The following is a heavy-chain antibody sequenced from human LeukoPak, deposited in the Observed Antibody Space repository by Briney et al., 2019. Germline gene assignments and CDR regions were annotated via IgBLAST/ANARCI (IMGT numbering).Heavy chain of an antibody. CDR1: GGSISSGGYY. CDR3: ARTPTTLTTGYYMDV. J-gene: IGHJ6*03. CDR2: IYYSGST. D-gene: IGHD4-17*01. V-gene: IGHV4-31*03. Sequence: SQTLSLTCTVSGGSISSGGYYWSWLRQHPGKGLEWIGYIYYSGSTYYNPSLKSRVTISVDTSKNQFSLKLSSVTAADTAVYYCARTPTTLTTGYYMDVWGKGTTVTVSS.